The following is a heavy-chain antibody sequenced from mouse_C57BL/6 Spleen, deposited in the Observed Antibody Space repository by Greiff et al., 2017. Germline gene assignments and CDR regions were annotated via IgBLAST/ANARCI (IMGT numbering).Heavy chain of an antibody. CDR3: TPDYYGSSAWLAY. CDR2: IDPEDGDT. V-gene: IGHV14-1*01. CDR1: GFNIKDYY. D-gene: IGHD1-1*01. Sequence: EVKLMESGAELVRPGASVKLSCTASGFNIKDYYMHWVKQRPELGLEWIGRIDPEDGDTEYAPKFQGKATMTADTSSNTAYLQLSSLTSEDTAVYYCTPDYYGSSAWLAYWGQGTLVTVSA. J-gene: IGHJ3*01.